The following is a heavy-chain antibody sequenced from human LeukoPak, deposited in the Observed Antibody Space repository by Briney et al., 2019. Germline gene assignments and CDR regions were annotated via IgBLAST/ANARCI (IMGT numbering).Heavy chain of an antibody. CDR2: ISSSSSTI. V-gene: IGHV3-48*01. CDR3: ARMYYYDFDY. Sequence: GGSLRLSCAASGFTSSSYGTNWVRQAPGKGLEWVSYISSSSSTIYYADSVKGRFTISRDNAKNSLYLQMNSLRAEDTAVYYCARMYYYDFDYWGQGTLVTVSS. CDR1: GFTSSSYG. J-gene: IGHJ4*02. D-gene: IGHD3-10*01.